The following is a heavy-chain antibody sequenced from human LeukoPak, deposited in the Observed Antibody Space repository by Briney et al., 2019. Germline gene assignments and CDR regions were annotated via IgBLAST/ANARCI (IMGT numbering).Heavy chain of an antibody. J-gene: IGHJ4*02. D-gene: IGHD3-16*01. V-gene: IGHV3-21*01. CDR2: ITGSGPYI. CDR1: GFTFSTFA. Sequence: GGSLRLSCAASGFTFSTFAMHWVRQSPEKGLEWVSSITGSGPYILYADSVKRRFTISRDNAKNSLYLQMNSLRAEDTAIYYCVRDVGAVRGEVYFDYWGQGTLVTVSS. CDR3: VRDVGAVRGEVYFDY.